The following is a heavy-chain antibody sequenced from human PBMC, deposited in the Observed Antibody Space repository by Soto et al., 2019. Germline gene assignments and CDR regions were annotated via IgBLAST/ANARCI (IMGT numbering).Heavy chain of an antibody. CDR2: IYYSGST. CDR1: GGSISSYY. CDR3: ARQPPSSIGDWFDP. V-gene: IGHV4-59*08. D-gene: IGHD6-6*01. Sequence: SETLSLTCSVSGGSISSYYWSWIRQPPGKGLEWIGYIYYSGSTKYNPSLESRVTISVDTSKNQFSLKLSSVTAADTAVYYCARQPPSSIGDWFDPWGQGTLVTVSS. J-gene: IGHJ5*02.